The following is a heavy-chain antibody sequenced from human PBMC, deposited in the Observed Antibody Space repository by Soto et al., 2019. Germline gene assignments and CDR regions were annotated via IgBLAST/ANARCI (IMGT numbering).Heavy chain of an antibody. CDR1: GFTFGDYA. V-gene: IGHV3-49*04. J-gene: IGHJ6*02. CDR2: IRSKAYGGTT. CDR3: TRDGGYYLKDYYYYMDV. D-gene: IGHD3-22*01. Sequence: GGSLRLSCTASGFTFGDYAMSWVRQAPGKGLEWVGFIRSKAYGGTTEYAASVKGRFTISRDDSKSIAYLQMKSLKTEDTAVYYCTRDGGYYLKDYYYYMDVWGQETTVTVSS.